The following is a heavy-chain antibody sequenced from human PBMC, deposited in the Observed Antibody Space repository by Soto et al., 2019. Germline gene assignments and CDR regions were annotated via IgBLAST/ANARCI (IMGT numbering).Heavy chain of an antibody. CDR1: GDSITSYY. V-gene: IGHV4-59*12. D-gene: IGHD3-9*01. J-gene: IGHJ4*02. CDR3: AQDSQGGNTYFAL. Sequence: SETLSLTCTVSGDSITSYYWSWIRQPPGKGLERIGYIYYSGRTSYSPSLKSRLTILNTSNNQFSLKLSSVTAADTAVYYCAQDSQGGNTYFALGGQGALVPVS. CDR2: IYYSGRT.